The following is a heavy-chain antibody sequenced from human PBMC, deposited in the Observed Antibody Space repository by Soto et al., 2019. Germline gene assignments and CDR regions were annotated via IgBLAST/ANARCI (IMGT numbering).Heavy chain of an antibody. Sequence: HPGGSLRLSCSASGLTFSRYAMHWVRQAPGKGPEYVSAISSSGDSAYYADSVKGRFIISRDNSKDTLYLQMNSLRPDDTAVYYCVKEQSIAYRSDPWGQGALVTVSS. J-gene: IGHJ5*02. CDR3: VKEQSIAYRSDP. CDR2: ISSSGDSA. D-gene: IGHD6-6*01. V-gene: IGHV3-64D*06. CDR1: GLTFSRYA.